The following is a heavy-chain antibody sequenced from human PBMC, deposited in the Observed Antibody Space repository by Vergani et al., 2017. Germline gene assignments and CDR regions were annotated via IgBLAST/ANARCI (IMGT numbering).Heavy chain of an antibody. CDR3: ATKSCGTPGCQIGYFRE. CDR1: GFTSSYYG. D-gene: IGHD1-1*01. CDR2: ISYDGTQK. V-gene: IGHV3-30*03. J-gene: IGHJ1*01. Sequence: VLLVESGGGLVQPGGSLRLSCVVSGFTSSYYGMHWVRQAPGKGLEWVAVISYDGTQKYYADSVKGRFTISRDNSKSTLYLQMNSLRTEDTAVYYCATKSCGTPGCQIGYFREWGQGTLVTVSS.